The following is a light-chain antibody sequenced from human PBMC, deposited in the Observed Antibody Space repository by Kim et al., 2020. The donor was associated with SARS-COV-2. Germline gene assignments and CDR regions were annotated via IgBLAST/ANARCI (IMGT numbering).Light chain of an antibody. CDR2: GKN. CDR3: NSRDSSGNHPGV. J-gene: IGLJ3*02. Sequence: SSELTQDPAVSVAQGQTVRITCQGDSLRSYYASWYQQKPGQAPVLVIYGKNNRPSGIPDRFSGSSSGNTASLTITGAQAEDEADYYCNSRDSSGNHPGVFGGGTQLTVL. CDR1: SLRSYY. V-gene: IGLV3-19*01.